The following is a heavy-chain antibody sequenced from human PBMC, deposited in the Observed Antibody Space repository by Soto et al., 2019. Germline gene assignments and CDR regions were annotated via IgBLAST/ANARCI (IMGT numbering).Heavy chain of an antibody. CDR1: GYSFTSYW. J-gene: IGHJ4*02. CDR3: GRPKYGAVDY. D-gene: IGHD4-17*01. V-gene: IGHV5-51*01. Sequence: GESLRISCKGSGYSFTSYWIGWVRQMPEKGLEWMGLIYPGDSNTRYSPSLQGHVTISVDKSISTAYLQWSSLKASDTAMYYCGRPKYGAVDYWGQGTLVTVSS. CDR2: IYPGDSNT.